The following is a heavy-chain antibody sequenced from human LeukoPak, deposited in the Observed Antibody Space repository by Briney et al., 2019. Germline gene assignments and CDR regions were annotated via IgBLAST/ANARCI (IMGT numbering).Heavy chain of an antibody. V-gene: IGHV1-46*01. CDR2: INPSGGST. CDR3: ANIGGSGYYGGPIDS. J-gene: IGHJ4*02. Sequence: ASVKVSCKASGYTFTGYYMHWVRQAPGQGLEWMGIINPSGGSTSYAQKFQGRVTMTRDTSTSTVYMELSSLRSEDTAVYYCANIGGSGYYGGPIDSWGQGTLVSVSS. D-gene: IGHD3-3*01. CDR1: GYTFTGYY.